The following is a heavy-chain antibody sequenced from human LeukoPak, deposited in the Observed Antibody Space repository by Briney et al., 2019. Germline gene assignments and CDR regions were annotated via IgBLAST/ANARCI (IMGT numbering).Heavy chain of an antibody. V-gene: IGHV4-4*07. CDR3: ARSLGYSYASGGYYFDY. Sequence: PSETLSLTCTVSGGSISGYYWSWIRQPAGKGLEWIGRIYTSGSTNYNPSLKSRVTMSVDTSKDQFSLKLSSVTAADTAVYYCARSLGYSYASGGYYFDYWGQGTLVTVSS. J-gene: IGHJ4*02. CDR1: GGSISGYY. CDR2: IYTSGST. D-gene: IGHD5-18*01.